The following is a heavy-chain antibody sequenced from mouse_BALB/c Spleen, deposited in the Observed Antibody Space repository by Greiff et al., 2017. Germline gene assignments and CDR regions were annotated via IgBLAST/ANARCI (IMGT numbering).Heavy chain of an antibody. J-gene: IGHJ3*01. D-gene: IGHD1-2*01. CDR3: ARGGATAPWFAY. Sequence: VKLQESGAELARPGASVKLSCKASGYTFTSYWMQWVKQRPGQGLEWIGAIYPGDGDTRYTQKFKGKATLTADKSSSTAYMQLSSLASEDSAVYYCARGGATAPWFAYWGQGTLVTVSA. CDR2: IYPGDGDT. CDR1: GYTFTSYW. V-gene: IGHV1-87*01.